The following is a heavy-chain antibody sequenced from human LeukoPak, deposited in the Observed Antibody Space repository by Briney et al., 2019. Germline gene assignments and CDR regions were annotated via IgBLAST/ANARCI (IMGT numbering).Heavy chain of an antibody. D-gene: IGHD3-9*01. CDR1: GFTFSNAW. V-gene: IGHV3-15*01. CDR3: TTAGQLLRYFDWLLYYAPPGAFDY. J-gene: IGHJ4*02. Sequence: SGGSLRLSCAASGFTFSNAWMSWVRQAPGKGLEWVGRIKSKTDGGTTDYAAPVKGRFTISRDDSKNTLHLQMNSLKTEDTAVYYCTTAGQLLRYFDWLLYYAPPGAFDYWGQGTLVTVSS. CDR2: IKSKTDGGTT.